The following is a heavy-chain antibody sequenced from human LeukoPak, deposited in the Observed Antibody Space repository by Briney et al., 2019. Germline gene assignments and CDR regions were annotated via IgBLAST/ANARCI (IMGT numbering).Heavy chain of an antibody. CDR2: ISGSGGST. CDR3: AKEGPQTWLPPWPYAFDI. CDR1: GFTFSSYA. Sequence: PGGSLRLSCAASGFTFSSYAMSWVRQAPGKGLEWVSAISGSGGSTYYADSVKGRFTISRDNSKNTLYLQMNSLRAEDTAVYYCAKEGPQTWLPPWPYAFDIWGQGTMVTVSS. J-gene: IGHJ3*02. D-gene: IGHD3-22*01. V-gene: IGHV3-23*01.